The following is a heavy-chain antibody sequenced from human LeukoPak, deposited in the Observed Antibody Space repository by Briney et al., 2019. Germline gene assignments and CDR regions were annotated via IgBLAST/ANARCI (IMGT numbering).Heavy chain of an antibody. CDR1: GGSISSSSYY. CDR2: INHSGST. CDR3: ARGGYDFWSGYYRSVLFDP. D-gene: IGHD3-3*01. Sequence: SSETLSLTCTVSGGSISSSSYYWGWIRQPPGKGLEWIGEINHSGSTNYNPSLKSRVTISVDTSKNQFSLKLSSVTAADTAVYYCARGGYDFWSGYYRSVLFDPWGQGTLVTVSS. J-gene: IGHJ5*02. V-gene: IGHV4-39*07.